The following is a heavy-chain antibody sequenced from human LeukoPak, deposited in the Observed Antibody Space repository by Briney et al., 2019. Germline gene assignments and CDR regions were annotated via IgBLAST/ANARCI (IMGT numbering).Heavy chain of an antibody. J-gene: IGHJ4*02. CDR2: IYHSGST. CDR1: GGSISSGGYY. D-gene: IGHD4-17*01. V-gene: IGHV4-30-2*01. Sequence: SQTLSLTCTVSGGSISSGGYYWSWIRQPPGKGLEWIGYIYHSGSTNYNPSLKSRVTISVDTSKNQFSLKLSSVTAADTAVYYCARLDYGDLLDYWGQGTLVTVSS. CDR3: ARLDYGDLLDY.